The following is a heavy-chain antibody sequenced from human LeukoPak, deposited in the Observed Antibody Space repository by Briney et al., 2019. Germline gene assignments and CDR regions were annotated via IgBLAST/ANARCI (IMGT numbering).Heavy chain of an antibody. V-gene: IGHV3-9*01. Sequence: HPGGSLRLSCAASGFTFDDYAMHWVRQAPGKGLEWVSGISWNSGSIGYADSVKGRFTISRDNAKNSLYLQMNSLRAEDTALYYCAKDKSEGSRWATIQDYYYYGMDVWGQGTTVTVSS. J-gene: IGHJ6*02. D-gene: IGHD5-24*01. CDR2: ISWNSGSI. CDR3: AKDKSEGSRWATIQDYYYYGMDV. CDR1: GFTFDDYA.